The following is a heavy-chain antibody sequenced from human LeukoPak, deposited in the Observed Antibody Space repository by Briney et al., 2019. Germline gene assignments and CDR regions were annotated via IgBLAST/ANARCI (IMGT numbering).Heavy chain of an antibody. Sequence: GASVKVSCKASGYTFTSYGISWVRQAPGQGLEWMGWISAYNGNTNYAQKLQGRVTMTTDTSTSTAYMELRSLRSDDTAVYYCARVRITMVRGVTTPSLDYWGQGTLVTVSS. CDR1: GYTFTSYG. CDR2: ISAYNGNT. D-gene: IGHD3-10*01. J-gene: IGHJ4*02. CDR3: ARVRITMVRGVTTPSLDY. V-gene: IGHV1-18*01.